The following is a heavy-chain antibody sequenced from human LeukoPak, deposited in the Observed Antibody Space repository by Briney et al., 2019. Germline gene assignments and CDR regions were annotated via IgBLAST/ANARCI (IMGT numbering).Heavy chain of an antibody. J-gene: IGHJ5*02. CDR2: ISAYNGNT. Sequence: ASVKVSCKASGYTFTSYGISWVRQAPGQGLEWMGWISAYNGNTNYAQKFQGRVTMTTDTSTSTAYMELRSLRSDDTAVYYCARGSNWNYGIPSNWFDPWGQGTLVTVSS. CDR3: ARGSNWNYGIPSNWFDP. CDR1: GYTFTSYG. D-gene: IGHD1-7*01. V-gene: IGHV1-18*01.